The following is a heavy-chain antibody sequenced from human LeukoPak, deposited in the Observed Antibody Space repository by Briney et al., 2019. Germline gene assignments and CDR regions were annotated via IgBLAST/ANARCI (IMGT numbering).Heavy chain of an antibody. CDR2: ISGSGGST. V-gene: IGHV3-23*01. CDR1: GFTFSSYA. Sequence: GGSLRLSCAASGFTFSSYAMSWVRQAPGKGLGWVSAISGSGGSTYYADSVKGRFTISRDNSKDTLYLQMNSLRAEDTAVYYCAKVGYDSSGCYWGQGTLVTVSS. CDR3: AKVGYDSSGCY. D-gene: IGHD3-22*01. J-gene: IGHJ4*02.